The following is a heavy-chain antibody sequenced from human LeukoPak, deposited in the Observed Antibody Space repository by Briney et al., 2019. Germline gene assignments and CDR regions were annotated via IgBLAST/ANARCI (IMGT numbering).Heavy chain of an antibody. V-gene: IGHV3-11*01. Sequence: GGSLRLSCAAYGFTFNDYYMSWIRQAPGKGLEWVSCISSSGTTKYYADSAKGRFTISRDNAKNSLYLQMNSLRAEDTAVYYCAGQTYQYSCSVDYWGQGTLVTVSS. CDR3: AGQTYQYSCSVDY. J-gene: IGHJ4*02. D-gene: IGHD6-13*01. CDR2: ISSSGTTK. CDR1: GFTFNDYY.